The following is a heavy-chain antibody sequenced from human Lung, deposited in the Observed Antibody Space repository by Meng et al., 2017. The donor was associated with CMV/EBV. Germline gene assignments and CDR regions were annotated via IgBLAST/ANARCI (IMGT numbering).Heavy chain of an antibody. CDR2: INHSGST. CDR3: ARGGKDIVVVPAPIDY. Sequence: SXTLSPXCAVYGRSFSGYYWRWIRQPPGKGLEWIGEINHSGSTNYNPSLKSRVTISVDTSKNQFSLKLSSVTAADTAVYYCARGGKDIVVVPAPIDYWGQGTXVTVSS. J-gene: IGHJ4*02. V-gene: IGHV4-34*01. D-gene: IGHD2-2*01. CDR1: GRSFSGYY.